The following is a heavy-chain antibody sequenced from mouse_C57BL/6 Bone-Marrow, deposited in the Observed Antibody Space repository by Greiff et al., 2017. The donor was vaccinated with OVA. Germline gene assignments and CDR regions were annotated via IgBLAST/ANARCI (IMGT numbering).Heavy chain of an antibody. D-gene: IGHD2-5*01. J-gene: IGHJ4*01. Sequence: QVQLQQPGAELVMPGASVKLSCKASGYTFTSYWMHWVKQRPGQGLEWIGEIDPSDSYTNYNQKFKGKSTLTVDKSSSTAYMQLSSLTSEDSAVYYGARGDYYSNYGYAMDYWGQGTSVTVSA. CDR2: IDPSDSYT. V-gene: IGHV1-69*01. CDR1: GYTFTSYW. CDR3: ARGDYYSNYGYAMDY.